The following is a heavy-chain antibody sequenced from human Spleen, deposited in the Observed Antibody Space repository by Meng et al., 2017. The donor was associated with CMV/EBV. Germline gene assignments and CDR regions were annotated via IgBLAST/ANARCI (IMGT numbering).Heavy chain of an antibody. CDR3: AKVRRIAVADTGYYYYYGMDV. Sequence: GESLKISCAASGFTFSSYGMHWVRQAPGKGLEWVAFIRYDGSNKYYADSVKGRFTISRDNSKSTLYLQMNSLRAEDTAVYYCAKVRRIAVADTGYYYYYGMDVWGQGTTVTVSS. V-gene: IGHV3-30*02. J-gene: IGHJ6*02. D-gene: IGHD6-19*01. CDR1: GFTFSSYG. CDR2: IRYDGSNK.